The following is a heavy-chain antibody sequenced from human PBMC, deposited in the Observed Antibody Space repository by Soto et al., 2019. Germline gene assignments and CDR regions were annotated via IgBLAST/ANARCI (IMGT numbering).Heavy chain of an antibody. CDR3: AVTVTGSRSPLAH. CDR1: GGTFSSHA. J-gene: IGHJ4*02. CDR2: IIPIYASP. Sequence: QVQLVQSGAEVKKPGSSVKVSCKASGGTFSSHAISWVRQAPGQGLEWMGGIIPIYASPNYAQNFQGRVTVTADKATSTAYLELSRLKFADSAIYYCAVTVTGSRSPLAHWGRGTLVIVSS. V-gene: IGHV1-69*06. D-gene: IGHD3-9*01.